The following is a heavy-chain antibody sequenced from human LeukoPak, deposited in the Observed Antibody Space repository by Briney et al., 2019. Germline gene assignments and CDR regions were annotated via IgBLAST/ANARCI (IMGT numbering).Heavy chain of an antibody. V-gene: IGHV1-69*04. CDR3: ARSRDGYNREIDY. Sequence: GASVKVSCKASGYTFISYGISWVRQAPGQGLEWMGRIIPILGIANYAQKFQGRVTITADKSTSTAYMELSSLRSEDTAVYYCARSRDGYNREIDYWGQGTLVTVSS. J-gene: IGHJ4*02. CDR1: GYTFISYG. CDR2: IIPILGIA. D-gene: IGHD5-24*01.